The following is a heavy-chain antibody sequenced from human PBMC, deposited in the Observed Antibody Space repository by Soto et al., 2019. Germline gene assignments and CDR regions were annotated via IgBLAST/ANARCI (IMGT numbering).Heavy chain of an antibody. D-gene: IGHD6-13*01. CDR2: IRSKANSYSI. V-gene: IGHV3-72*01. CDR3: VRVEYSSPEAFDY. J-gene: IGHJ4*02. Sequence: EVQLVESGGGLVQPGGSLRLSCAASGFIFSDHYMDWVRQAPGKGLEWVGRIRSKANSYSIEYAASVKGRFSISRDDSKSSLYLQMNSLKTEDTAVYYCVRVEYSSPEAFDYWGQGTLVTVSS. CDR1: GFIFSDHY.